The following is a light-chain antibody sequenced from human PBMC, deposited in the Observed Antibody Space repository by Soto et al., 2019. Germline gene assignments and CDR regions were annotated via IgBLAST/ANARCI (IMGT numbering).Light chain of an antibody. CDR3: LLSCRGAYG. J-gene: IGLJ1*01. CDR1: TGPVTNDHF. CDR2: DTS. Sequence: QTVVTQEPSLTVSPGGTVTLTCGSSTGPVTNDHFPYWFQQKPGQAPRTLIYDTSRKHSRTPARFSGSLLGGSAALTLSGALPEDEAEYYCLLSCRGAYGFGTGTKLTFL. V-gene: IGLV7-46*01.